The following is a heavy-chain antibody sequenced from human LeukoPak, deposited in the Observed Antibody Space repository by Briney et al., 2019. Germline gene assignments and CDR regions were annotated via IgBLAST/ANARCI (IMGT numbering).Heavy chain of an antibody. D-gene: IGHD6-6*01. Sequence: ASVKVSCKASGYTFTSYDINWVRQAPGQGLEWMGWINPNSGGTNYAQKFQGRVTMTRDTSISTAYMELSRLRSDDTAVYYCARDLSSSRYNWFDPWGQGTLVTVSS. V-gene: IGHV1-2*02. J-gene: IGHJ5*02. CDR2: INPNSGGT. CDR3: ARDLSSSRYNWFDP. CDR1: GYTFTSYD.